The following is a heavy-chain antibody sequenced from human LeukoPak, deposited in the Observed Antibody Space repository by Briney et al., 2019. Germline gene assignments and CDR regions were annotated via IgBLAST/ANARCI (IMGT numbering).Heavy chain of an antibody. CDR2: IRSKANSYAT. V-gene: IGHV3-73*01. J-gene: IGHJ3*02. Sequence: GRSLRLSCAASGFTFSGSATHWVRQASGKGLEWVGRIRSKANSYATAYAASVKGRFTISRDDSKNTAYLQMNSLKTEDTAVYYCTGMLLLDDAFDIWGQGTMVTVSS. D-gene: IGHD2-8*01. CDR3: TGMLLLDDAFDI. CDR1: GFTFSGSA.